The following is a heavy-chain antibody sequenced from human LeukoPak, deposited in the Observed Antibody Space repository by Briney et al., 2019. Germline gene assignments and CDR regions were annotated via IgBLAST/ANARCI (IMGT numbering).Heavy chain of an antibody. D-gene: IGHD3-10*01. CDR2: IFYSGRT. J-gene: IGHJ3*02. CDR3: ARVGEVDAFDI. Sequence: SETLSLTCTVSGGFISSYYWSWIRQTPGKGLEWIGYIFYSGRTNYNPSLKSRITISVDSSKNQFSLNLSSVTAADTAMYYCARVGEVDAFDIWGRGTMVTVSS. V-gene: IGHV4-59*13. CDR1: GGFISSYY.